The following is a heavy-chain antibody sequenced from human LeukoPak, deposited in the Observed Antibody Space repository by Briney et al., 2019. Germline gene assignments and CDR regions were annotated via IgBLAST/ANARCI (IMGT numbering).Heavy chain of an antibody. D-gene: IGHD2-2*01. CDR1: GFTFNTHT. CDR3: AREGIVVVPAPMDV. V-gene: IGHV3-21*01. CDR2: ITSSNSYT. J-gene: IGHJ6*02. Sequence: GGSLRLSCAASGFTFNTHTMNWVRQAPGKGLEWVSSITSSNSYTYYADSVKGRFTISRDNAKNSVYLQMNSLRAEDTAVYYCAREGIVVVPAPMDVWGQGTTVTVS.